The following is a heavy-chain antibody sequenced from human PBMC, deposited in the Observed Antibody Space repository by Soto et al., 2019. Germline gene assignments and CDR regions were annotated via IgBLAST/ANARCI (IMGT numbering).Heavy chain of an antibody. CDR1: GGSISSDY. CDR3: AGGIAVVSLDY. D-gene: IGHD6-19*01. J-gene: IGHJ4*02. V-gene: IGHV4-59*01. CDR2: IYYSGST. Sequence: SETLALTCTVSGGSISSDYWSWIRQPPGKGLEWIGDIYYSGSTNYNPSLKSRVTISVDTSKNQFSLKLSSVTAADTAVYYCAGGIAVVSLDYWGQGTLVTVSS.